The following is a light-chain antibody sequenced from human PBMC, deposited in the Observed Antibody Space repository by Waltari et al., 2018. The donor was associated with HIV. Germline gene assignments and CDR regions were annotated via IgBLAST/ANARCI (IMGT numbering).Light chain of an antibody. V-gene: IGLV1-40*01. CDR1: SSNLGAGFD. Sequence: QSVLTQPPSVSGAPGQRVSISCTGSSSNLGAGFDAQWYQQLPGAAPRLLIYDNNKRPAGVPGRFCGSRSGTSASRAITGLQADDEAEYYCQAFDSGRTAVVFGGGTKLTVL. CDR2: DNN. CDR3: QAFDSGRTAVV. J-gene: IGLJ2*01.